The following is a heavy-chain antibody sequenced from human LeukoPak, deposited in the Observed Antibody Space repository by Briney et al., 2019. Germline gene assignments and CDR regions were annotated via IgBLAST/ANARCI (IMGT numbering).Heavy chain of an antibody. Sequence: SETLSLTCTVSGGSISSSSYYWGWIRQPPGKGLEWIGSIYYSGSTYYNPSLKSRVTISVDTSKNQFSLKLSSVTAADTAVYYCARVGLGITMIDYWGQGTLVTVSS. J-gene: IGHJ4*02. CDR3: ARVGLGITMIDY. CDR2: IYYSGST. D-gene: IGHD3-22*01. V-gene: IGHV4-39*01. CDR1: GGSISSSSYY.